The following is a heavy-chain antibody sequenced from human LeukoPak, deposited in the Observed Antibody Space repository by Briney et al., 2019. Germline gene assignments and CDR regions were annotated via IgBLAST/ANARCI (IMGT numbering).Heavy chain of an antibody. Sequence: GSLRLSCAASGFTFSSYAMSWVRQPPGKGLEWIGEMHQSGITNYNPSLKSRVTMSLDKSKNQFSLKLSSVTAADTSVYFCASADYYRIDFWGQGTLVTVSS. CDR1: GFTFSSYAM. J-gene: IGHJ4*02. V-gene: IGHV4-4*01. D-gene: IGHD3-10*01. CDR2: MHQSGIT. CDR3: ASADYYRIDF.